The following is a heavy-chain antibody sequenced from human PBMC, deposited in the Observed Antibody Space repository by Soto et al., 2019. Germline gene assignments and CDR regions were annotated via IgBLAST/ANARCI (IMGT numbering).Heavy chain of an antibody. V-gene: IGHV4-31*03. D-gene: IGHD2-15*01. CDR2: IYYSGST. CDR3: ARVGCSGGSCYKETSPFDY. J-gene: IGHJ4*02. CDR1: GGSLSSGVYY. Sequence: MSVTCTVSGGSLSSGVYYWSRNRKHPGKGLEWIGYIYYSGSTYYNPSLKSRVTISVDTSKNQFSLKLSSVTAADTAVYYCARVGCSGGSCYKETSPFDYWGQGTLVTVSS.